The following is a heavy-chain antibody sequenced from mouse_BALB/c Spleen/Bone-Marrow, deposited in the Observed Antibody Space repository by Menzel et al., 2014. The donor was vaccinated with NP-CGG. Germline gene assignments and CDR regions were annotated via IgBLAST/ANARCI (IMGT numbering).Heavy chain of an antibody. CDR1: GYTFTNYW. D-gene: IGHD1-1*01. J-gene: IGHJ1*01. Sequence: VQLQQSGAEFVKPGAPVKLSCKASGYTFTNYWMNWVKQRPGRGLEWIGRIDPSDSETHYNQKFKDKATLTVDKSSSTAYTQLSSLTSEDPAVYYCARGYYGRTYVWYFDVWGAGTTVTVSS. CDR3: ARGYYGRTYVWYFDV. V-gene: IGHV1-69*02. CDR2: IDPSDSET.